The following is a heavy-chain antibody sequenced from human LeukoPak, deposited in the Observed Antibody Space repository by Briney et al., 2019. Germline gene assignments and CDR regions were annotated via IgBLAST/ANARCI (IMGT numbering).Heavy chain of an antibody. V-gene: IGHV3-21*06. CDR2: ISSRSSYI. Sequence: GGSLRLSCAASGFTFSSYGMNWVRQAPGKGLGWVSSISSRSSYIYYADAVKGQVTISRDNAKNSLYLELHSLRDEDPAVYYCARQYYDIWSGYYTADFYFDYWGQGALVTVSS. J-gene: IGHJ4*02. D-gene: IGHD3-3*01. CDR1: GFTFSSYG. CDR3: ARQYYDIWSGYYTADFYFDY.